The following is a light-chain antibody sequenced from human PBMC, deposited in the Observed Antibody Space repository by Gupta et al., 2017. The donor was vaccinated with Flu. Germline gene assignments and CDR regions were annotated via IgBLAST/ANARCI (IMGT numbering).Light chain of an antibody. CDR1: SSDVGGYNY. V-gene: IGLV2-8*01. CDR2: EVS. CDR3: SSYAGSNNLRV. J-gene: IGLJ1*01. Sequence: QSALTQPPSASGSPGQSVTISCTGTSSDVGGYNYVSWYQPHPGKAPKLMIYEVSKRPSGVPARFSGSRSGNTASLTVSGLQAEDEADYYCSSYAGSNNLRVFGTGTKVTVL.